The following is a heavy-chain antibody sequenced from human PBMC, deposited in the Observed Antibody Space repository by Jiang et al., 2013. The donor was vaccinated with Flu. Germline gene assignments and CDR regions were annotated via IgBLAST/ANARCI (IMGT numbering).Heavy chain of an antibody. CDR2: VDPSDSYT. D-gene: IGHD5-24*01. J-gene: IGHJ3*02. CDR1: GYSFTSYW. Sequence: GAEVKKPGESLRISCKGSGYSFTSYWITWVRQMPGKGLEWMGRVDPSDSYTNYSPSFQGHVTISADKSISTAYMQWSGLKASDTAMYYCARRVVEMAISDFRDDAFDIWGQGTMVTVSS. CDR3: ARRVVEMAISDFRDDAFDI. V-gene: IGHV5-10-1*01.